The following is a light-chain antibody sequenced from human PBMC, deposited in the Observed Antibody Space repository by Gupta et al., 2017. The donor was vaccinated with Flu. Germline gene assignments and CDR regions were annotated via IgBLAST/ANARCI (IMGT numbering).Light chain of an antibody. CDR3: LLYRGSGIWL. Sequence: QTVVTPEPACSLSPGGTVTLTCGLTTGSVSPVYYPSSYQQTPGPAQRALISSTNMHSAGVPDRFSGSIRGKKAALTIAGAQEDEESDYYCLLYRGSGIWLFGGGTKVTVL. J-gene: IGLJ3*02. CDR1: TGSVSPVYY. CDR2: STN. V-gene: IGLV8-61*01.